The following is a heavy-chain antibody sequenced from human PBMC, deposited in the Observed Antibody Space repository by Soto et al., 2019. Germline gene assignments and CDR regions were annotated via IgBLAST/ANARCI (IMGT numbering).Heavy chain of an antibody. V-gene: IGHV1-18*01. J-gene: IGHJ5*02. D-gene: IGHD3-9*01. CDR1: GYTFTSYG. CDR3: ARDRYYDILTGYSKNWFDP. Sequence: ASVKGSCKASGYTFTSYGISWVRQAPGQGVGWMGWISAYNGNTNYAQKLQGRVTMTTDTSTSTAYMELRSLRSDDTAVYYCARDRYYDILTGYSKNWFDPWGQGTLVTVSS. CDR2: ISAYNGNT.